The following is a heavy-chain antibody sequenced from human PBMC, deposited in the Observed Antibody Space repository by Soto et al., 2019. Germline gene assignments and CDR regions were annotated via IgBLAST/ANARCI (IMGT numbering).Heavy chain of an antibody. V-gene: IGHV4-34*01. CDR1: GGSFSGYY. CDR2: INHSGST. J-gene: IGHJ3*02. D-gene: IGHD2-21*02. CDR3: ARESYLSDCGGDCPPPPVDAFDI. Sequence: QVQLQQWGAGLLKPSETLSLTCAVYGGSFSGYYWSWIRQPPGKGLEWIGEINHSGSTNYNPSLKGRVTISVDTSKNQFSLKLSSVTAADTAMYYCARESYLSDCGGDCPPPPVDAFDIWGQGTMVTVSS.